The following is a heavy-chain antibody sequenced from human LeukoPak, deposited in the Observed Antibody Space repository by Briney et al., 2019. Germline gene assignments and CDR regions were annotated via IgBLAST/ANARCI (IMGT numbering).Heavy chain of an antibody. Sequence: GGSLRLSCAASGFTFRSYSMNWVRQAPGKGLEWVLYISTSTNGINYADSVMGRVTISRDNAKNSLYLQMNSLRAADTAVYYCARAYYDSSGQAVFDHWGQGTLVTVSS. CDR2: ISTSTNGI. CDR3: ARAYYDSSGQAVFDH. CDR1: GFTFRSYS. D-gene: IGHD3-22*01. J-gene: IGHJ4*02. V-gene: IGHV3-48*01.